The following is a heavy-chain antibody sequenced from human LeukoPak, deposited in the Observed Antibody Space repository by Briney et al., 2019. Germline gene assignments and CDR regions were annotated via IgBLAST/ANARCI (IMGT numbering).Heavy chain of an antibody. V-gene: IGHV1-2*02. J-gene: IGHJ6*02. Sequence: GASVKVSCKASVYTFTGYYMHWVRQAPGQGLEWMGWINPNSGGTNYAQKFQGRVTMTRDTSISTAYMELSRLRSDDTAVYYCARERVGDTAYYYYGMDVWGQGTTVTVSS. D-gene: IGHD5-18*01. CDR3: ARERVGDTAYYYYGMDV. CDR2: INPNSGGT. CDR1: VYTFTGYY.